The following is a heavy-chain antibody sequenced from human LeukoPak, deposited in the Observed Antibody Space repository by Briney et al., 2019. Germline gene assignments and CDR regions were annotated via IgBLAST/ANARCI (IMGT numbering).Heavy chain of an antibody. V-gene: IGHV3-7*01. D-gene: IGHD2-15*01. CDR1: GFTFTRHW. J-gene: IGHJ4*02. CDR2: IREDGSEK. CDR3: VRDKEGGSNDH. Sequence: GGSLRLSCVASGFTFTRHWMSWVRQAPGKGLEWVANIREDGSEKKYVDSVKDRLTISRDNTKNSVYLQMRGLRVDDTAIYYCVRDKEGGSNDHWGQGTLVTVSS.